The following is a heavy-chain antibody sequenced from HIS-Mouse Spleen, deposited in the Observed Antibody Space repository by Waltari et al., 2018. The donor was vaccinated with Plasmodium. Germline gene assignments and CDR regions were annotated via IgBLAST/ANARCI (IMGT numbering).Heavy chain of an antibody. CDR3: ARASGGYSYGRVFDY. CDR2: IYTSGGT. J-gene: IGHJ4*02. D-gene: IGHD5-18*01. Sequence: QVQLQESGPGLVKPSETLSLTCTVSGGSISSYYWSWIRQPAGKGLEWIGRIYTSGGTNYNPSLKRRVTMSVDTSKNQFSLKLSAVTAADTAVYYCARASGGYSYGRVFDYWGQGTLVTVSS. CDR1: GGSISSYY. V-gene: IGHV4-4*07.